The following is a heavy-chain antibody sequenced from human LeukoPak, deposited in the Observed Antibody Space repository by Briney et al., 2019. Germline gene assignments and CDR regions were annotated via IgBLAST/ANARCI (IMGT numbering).Heavy chain of an antibody. D-gene: IGHD3-10*01. CDR2: IIPIFGAA. CDR1: GGTFSSYA. V-gene: IGHV1-69*13. J-gene: IGHJ6*02. CDR3: ARDSPRFGEPITPSGYYGMDV. Sequence: ASVKVSCKASGGTFSSYAISWVRQAPGQGLEWMGGIIPIFGAANYAQKFQGRVTITADESTSTAYMELSSLRSEDTAVYYCARDSPRFGEPITPSGYYGMDVWGQGTTVTVSS.